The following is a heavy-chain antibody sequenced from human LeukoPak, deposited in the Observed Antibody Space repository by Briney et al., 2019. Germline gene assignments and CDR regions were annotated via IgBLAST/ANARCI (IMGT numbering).Heavy chain of an antibody. CDR2: ISWNSGSI. Sequence: GGSLRLSCAGSGFVFNNYAMHWVRQPPGKGLEWVSGISWNSGSIDYADSVKGRFTISRDNAKNSLYLQMNSLRVEDTAFYYCAKDNRRHYTSGPNPDSLHWGQGALVTVSS. J-gene: IGHJ4*02. V-gene: IGHV3-9*01. D-gene: IGHD6-19*01. CDR1: GFVFNNYA. CDR3: AKDNRRHYTSGPNPDSLH.